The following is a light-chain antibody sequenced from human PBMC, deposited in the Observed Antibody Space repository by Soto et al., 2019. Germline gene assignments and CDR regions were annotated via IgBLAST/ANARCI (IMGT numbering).Light chain of an antibody. J-gene: IGLJ2*01. Sequence: QSVLTQPPSASGTPGQRVTISCSGSSSNIGSNYVYWYQQLPGTAPKLLIYSNNQRPSGVPDRFSGSKSGTSASLAISGLQSEDEADYYCAAWDDSLNGVVFGGGIKLTVL. CDR1: SSNIGSNY. V-gene: IGLV1-44*01. CDR2: SNN. CDR3: AAWDDSLNGVV.